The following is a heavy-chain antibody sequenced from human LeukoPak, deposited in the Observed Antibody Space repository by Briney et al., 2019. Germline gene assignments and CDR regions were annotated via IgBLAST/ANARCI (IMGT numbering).Heavy chain of an antibody. Sequence: SVKVSCKASGGTFSSYTISWVRQAAGQGLEWMGRIIPILGIANYAQKFQGRVTITADKSTSTACMELSSLRSEDTAVYYCARNSLSVGGQSEYFQRCGQGTHVTVSS. J-gene: IGHJ1*01. CDR3: ARNSLSVGGQSEYFQR. CDR1: GGTFSSYT. D-gene: IGHD3-10*01. CDR2: IIPILGIA. V-gene: IGHV1-69*02.